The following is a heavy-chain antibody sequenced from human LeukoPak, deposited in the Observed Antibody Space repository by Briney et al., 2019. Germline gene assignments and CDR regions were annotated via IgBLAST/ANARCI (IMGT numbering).Heavy chain of an antibody. CDR2: IRHDGSAT. CDR1: GFTFSSYW. J-gene: IGHJ4*02. CDR3: AGEEYSRSSY. V-gene: IGHV3-7*03. Sequence: SGGSPRLSCAASGFTFSSYWMNWVRQAPGKGLEWVANIRHDGSATYYMDSVTGRFTISRDNAKNSLYLQMNSLRAEDTAVYYCAGEEYSRSSYWGQGTLVTVSS. D-gene: IGHD6-6*01.